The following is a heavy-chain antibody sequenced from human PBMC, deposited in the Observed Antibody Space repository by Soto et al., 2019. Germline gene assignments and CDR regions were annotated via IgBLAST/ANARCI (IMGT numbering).Heavy chain of an antibody. CDR1: GFTFSSYA. Sequence: GGSLRLSCAASGFTFSSYAMSWVRQAPGKGLEWVSAISGSGGSTYYADSVKGRFTISRDNSKNTLYLQMNNLKAEDTSVYYCAKGARFLEWFYYYMDVWGKGTTVTVSS. CDR3: AKGARFLEWFYYYMDV. D-gene: IGHD3-3*01. CDR2: ISGSGGST. V-gene: IGHV3-23*01. J-gene: IGHJ6*03.